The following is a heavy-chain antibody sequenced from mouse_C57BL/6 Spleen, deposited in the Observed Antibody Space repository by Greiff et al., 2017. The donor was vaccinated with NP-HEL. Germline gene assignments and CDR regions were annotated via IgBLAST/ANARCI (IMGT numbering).Heavy chain of an antibody. J-gene: IGHJ1*03. CDR3: ARTTVVAEGYFDV. D-gene: IGHD1-1*01. V-gene: IGHV1-55*01. CDR2: IYPGSGST. Sequence: VQLQQSGAELVKPGASVKMSCKASGYTFTSYWITWVKQRPGQGLEWIGDIYPGSGSTNYNEKFKSKATLTVDTSSSTAYMQLSSLTSEDSAVYYGARTTVVAEGYFDVWGTRTTVTVSS. CDR1: GYTFTSYW.